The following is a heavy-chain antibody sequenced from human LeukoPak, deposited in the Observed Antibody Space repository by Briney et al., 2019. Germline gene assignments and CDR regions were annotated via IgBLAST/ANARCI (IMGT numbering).Heavy chain of an antibody. D-gene: IGHD3-3*01. CDR2: IKQDGSEK. Sequence: GGSLRLSCAATGLSVSSNFMSWVRQAPGKGLEWVANIKQDGSEKYYVDSVKGRFTISRDNAKNSLYLQMNSLRAEDTAVSYCARGIKGGFLEWLYYYWGQGTLVTVSS. CDR3: ARGIKGGFLEWLYYY. V-gene: IGHV3-7*01. J-gene: IGHJ4*02. CDR1: GLSVSSNF.